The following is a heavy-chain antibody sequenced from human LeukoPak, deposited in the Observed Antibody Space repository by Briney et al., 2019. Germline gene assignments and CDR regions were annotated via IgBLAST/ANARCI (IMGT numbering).Heavy chain of an antibody. CDR3: ARGPLAQTTLTLGCFDP. CDR1: RFTFSSYS. Sequence: GGSLRLSCAASRFTFSSYSMNWVGQAPGKGLEWVSSISSSSSYIYYADSVKGRFAISRDNAKNSLYLQMNSLRAEDTAVYYCARGPLAQTTLTLGCFDPWGQGTLVTVSS. CDR2: ISSSSSYI. J-gene: IGHJ5*02. D-gene: IGHD4-17*01. V-gene: IGHV3-21*01.